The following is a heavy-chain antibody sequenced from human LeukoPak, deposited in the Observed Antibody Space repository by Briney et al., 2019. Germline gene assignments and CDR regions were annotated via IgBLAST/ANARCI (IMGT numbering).Heavy chain of an antibody. Sequence: SQTLSLTCAISGDSVSSNSAAWNWIRQSPSRGLEWLGRTYYRSKWYNDYAVSVKSRITINPDTSKNQFSLQLNSVTPEDTAVYYCVRVGSSGWPPRYYFDYWGQGTLVTVSS. CDR1: GDSVSSNSAA. J-gene: IGHJ4*02. CDR3: VRVGSSGWPPRYYFDY. CDR2: TYYRSKWYN. D-gene: IGHD6-19*01. V-gene: IGHV6-1*01.